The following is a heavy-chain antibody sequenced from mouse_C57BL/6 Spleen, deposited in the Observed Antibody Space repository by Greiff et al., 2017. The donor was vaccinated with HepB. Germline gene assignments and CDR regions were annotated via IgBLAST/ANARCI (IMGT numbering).Heavy chain of an antibody. Sequence: EVKVEESGGGLVKPGGSLKLSCAASGFTSSDYGMHWVRQAPEKGLEWVAYISSGSSTIYYADTVKGRFTISRDNAKNTLFLQMTSLRSEDTAMYYCARKRGDYWGQGTTLTVSS. J-gene: IGHJ2*01. V-gene: IGHV5-17*01. CDR1: GFTSSDYG. CDR3: ARKRGDY. CDR2: ISSGSSTI.